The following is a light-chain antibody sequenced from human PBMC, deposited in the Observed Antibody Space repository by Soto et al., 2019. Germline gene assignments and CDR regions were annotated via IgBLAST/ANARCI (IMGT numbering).Light chain of an antibody. CDR2: GAS. CDR1: QSVRSN. V-gene: IGKV3-15*01. CDR3: QQYNNWTRT. Sequence: EIGMTQCPATLCVSPGERATLSGRDSQSVRSNLAWYPQTPGQAPRLLIYGASTRETGIPARFSGSGSGTEFTLTISSLQSEDFAVYYCQQYNNWTRTFGEGTKVDIK. J-gene: IGKJ1*01.